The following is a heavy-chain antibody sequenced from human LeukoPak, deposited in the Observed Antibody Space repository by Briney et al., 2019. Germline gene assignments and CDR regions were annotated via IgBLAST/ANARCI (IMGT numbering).Heavy chain of an antibody. V-gene: IGHV1-18*01. CDR1: GYTFTSYG. CDR2: ISAYNGNT. J-gene: IGHJ5*02. Sequence: ASVKVSCKASGYTFTSYGISWVRQSPGQGLEWMGWISAYNGNTNYAQKLQGRVTMTTDTSTSTDYMELRSLRSDDTAVYYCASDWCSSTSCSPWGQGTLVTVSS. D-gene: IGHD2-2*01. CDR3: ASDWCSSTSCSP.